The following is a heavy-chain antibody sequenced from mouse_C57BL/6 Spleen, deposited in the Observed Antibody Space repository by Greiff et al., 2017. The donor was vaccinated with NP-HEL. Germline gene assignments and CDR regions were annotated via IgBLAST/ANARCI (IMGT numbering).Heavy chain of an antibody. Sequence: EVQLVESGGGLVKPGGSLKLSCAASGFTFSSYAMSWVRQTPEKRLEWVATISDGGSYTYYPDNVKGRFTISRDNAKNNLYLQMSHLKSEDTAMYYCAREDYYLDYWGQGTTLTVSS. CDR3: AREDYYLDY. CDR1: GFTFSSYA. CDR2: ISDGGSYT. J-gene: IGHJ2*01. V-gene: IGHV5-4*01.